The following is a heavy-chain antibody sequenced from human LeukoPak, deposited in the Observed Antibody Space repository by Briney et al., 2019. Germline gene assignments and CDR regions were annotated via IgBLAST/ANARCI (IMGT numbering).Heavy chain of an antibody. CDR3: ARGRPYYGSGRRKYYFDY. D-gene: IGHD3-10*01. CDR1: GYTFTGYY. V-gene: IGHV1-2*02. Sequence: ASVKVSCKASGYTFTGYYMHWVRQAPGQGLEWMGWINPNSGGTNYAQKFQGRVTMTRDTSISTAYMELSRLRSDDTAVYYCARGRPYYGSGRRKYYFDYWGQGTLVTVSS. CDR2: INPNSGGT. J-gene: IGHJ4*02.